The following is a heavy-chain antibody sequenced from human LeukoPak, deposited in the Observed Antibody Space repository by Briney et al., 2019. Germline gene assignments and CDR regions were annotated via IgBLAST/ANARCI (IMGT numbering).Heavy chain of an antibody. CDR3: ARDCSSTSCHTPGDWFDP. Sequence: ASVKVSCKASGGTFSSYTISWVRQAPGQGLEWMGRIIPILGIANYAQKFQGRVTITADKSTSAAYMELSSLRSEDTAVYYCARDCSSTSCHTPGDWFDPWGQGTLVTVSS. CDR2: IIPILGIA. CDR1: GGTFSSYT. D-gene: IGHD2-2*02. J-gene: IGHJ5*02. V-gene: IGHV1-69*04.